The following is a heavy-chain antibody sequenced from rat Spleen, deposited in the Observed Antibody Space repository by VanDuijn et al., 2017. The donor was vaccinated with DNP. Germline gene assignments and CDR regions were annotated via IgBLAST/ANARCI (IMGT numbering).Heavy chain of an antibody. CDR3: ARHRTIMPYYYAMDA. CDR2: IIYDGSST. D-gene: IGHD1-12*01. V-gene: IGHV5-29*01. J-gene: IGHJ4*01. CDR1: GFTFNDYY. Sequence: EVLLVESDGGLVQPGRSLKLSCAVSGFTFNDYYMAWVRQAPAKGLEWVATIIYDGSSTYYRDSVKGRFTISRDNAKSTLYLQVNSLRSEDTATYYCARHRTIMPYYYAMDAWGQGASVTVSS.